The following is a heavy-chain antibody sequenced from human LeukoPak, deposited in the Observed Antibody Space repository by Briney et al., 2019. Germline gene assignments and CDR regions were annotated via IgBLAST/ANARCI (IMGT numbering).Heavy chain of an antibody. CDR1: GYSISSGYY. Sequence: RASETLSLTCTVSGYSISSGYYWSWIRQPAGKGLEWIGRIYASGSTNYNPSLKSRVTISVDTSKNQFSLKLSSVTAADTAVYYCARVGTMVRGVIITSWFDPWGQGTLVTVSS. CDR2: IYASGST. CDR3: ARVGTMVRGVIITSWFDP. J-gene: IGHJ5*02. D-gene: IGHD3-10*01. V-gene: IGHV4-61*02.